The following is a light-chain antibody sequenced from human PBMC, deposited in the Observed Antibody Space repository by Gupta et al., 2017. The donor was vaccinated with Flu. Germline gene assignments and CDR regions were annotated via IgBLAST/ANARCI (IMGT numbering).Light chain of an antibody. J-gene: IGKJ1*01. Sequence: EKATLSCRASQSVAGSLAWYKRRPGQAPRLLIYDASSRAAGIPARFSGSGSGTDFTLTISSLEPEDFALYYCQQRSLWPPWTFGQGTKVEIK. CDR1: QSVAGS. CDR3: QQRSLWPPWT. V-gene: IGKV3-11*01. CDR2: DAS.